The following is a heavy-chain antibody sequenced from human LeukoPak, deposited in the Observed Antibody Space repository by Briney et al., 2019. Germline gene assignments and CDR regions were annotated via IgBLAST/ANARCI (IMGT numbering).Heavy chain of an antibody. Sequence: SETLSLTCTVSGGSISSSGYYWGWIRQPPGKGLEWIGSIYYGGSTNYNPSLKSRVTISVDTSKSQFSLKLTSVTAADTAVYYCARGNWNHYRNWFDPWGQGTLVTVSS. CDR2: IYYGGST. J-gene: IGHJ5*02. CDR1: GGSISSSGYY. V-gene: IGHV4-39*07. D-gene: IGHD1-1*01. CDR3: ARGNWNHYRNWFDP.